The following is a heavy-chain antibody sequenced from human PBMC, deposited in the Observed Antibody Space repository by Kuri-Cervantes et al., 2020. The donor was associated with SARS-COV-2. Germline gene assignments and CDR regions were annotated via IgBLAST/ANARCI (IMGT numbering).Heavy chain of an antibody. CDR2: ISAYNGNT. CDR1: GYTFTSYG. Sequence: ASVKVSCKASGYTFTSYGISWVRQAPGQGLEWMGWISAYNGNTNYAQKLQGRVTRTTDTSTSTAYMELRSLRSDDTAVYYCARDGIFFGHYYYGMDVWGQGTMVTVSS. V-gene: IGHV1-18*01. D-gene: IGHD3-3*01. CDR3: ARDGIFFGHYYYGMDV. J-gene: IGHJ6*02.